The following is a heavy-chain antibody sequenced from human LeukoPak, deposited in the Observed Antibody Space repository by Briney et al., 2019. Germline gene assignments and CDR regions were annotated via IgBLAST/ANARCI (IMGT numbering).Heavy chain of an antibody. J-gene: IGHJ6*03. Sequence: SETLSLTSAVSGGSFSGYYWSWIRQSPVKGLEWIGEINHSGNTNYNPSLRSRVSILVDTSKNQFSLRLSSVTAADTAVYYCARVRLELLEYYYYMDVWDKGATVTVSS. D-gene: IGHD1-7*01. V-gene: IGHV4-34*01. CDR3: ARVRLELLEYYYYMDV. CDR1: GGSFSGYY. CDR2: INHSGNT.